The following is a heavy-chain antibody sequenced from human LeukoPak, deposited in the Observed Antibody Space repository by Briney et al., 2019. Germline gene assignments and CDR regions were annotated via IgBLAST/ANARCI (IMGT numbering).Heavy chain of an antibody. CDR2: IYYSGST. D-gene: IGHD1-20*01. V-gene: IGHV4-59*12. J-gene: IGHJ3*02. CDR3: ARDLPSITGNLRAFDI. Sequence: SETLSLTCTVSGGSISSYYWSWIRQPPGKGLEWIGYIYYSGSTNYNPSLKSRVTISVDTSKNQFSLKLSSVTAADTAVYYCARDLPSITGNLRAFDIWGQGTMVTVSS. CDR1: GGSISSYY.